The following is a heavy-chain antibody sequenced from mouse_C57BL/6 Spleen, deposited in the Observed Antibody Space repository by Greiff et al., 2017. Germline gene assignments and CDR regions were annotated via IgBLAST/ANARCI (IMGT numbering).Heavy chain of an antibody. V-gene: IGHV1-64*01. CDR1: GYTFTSYW. CDR3: AREDYGSSYWYFEV. J-gene: IGHJ1*03. CDR2: IHPNSGST. D-gene: IGHD1-1*01. Sequence: QVQLQQPGAELVKPGASVKLSCKASGYTFTSYWMHWVKQRPGQGLEWIGMIHPNSGSTNYNEKFKSKATLTVDKSSSTAYMQLSSLTSEDSAVYYCAREDYGSSYWYFEVWGTGTTVTVSS.